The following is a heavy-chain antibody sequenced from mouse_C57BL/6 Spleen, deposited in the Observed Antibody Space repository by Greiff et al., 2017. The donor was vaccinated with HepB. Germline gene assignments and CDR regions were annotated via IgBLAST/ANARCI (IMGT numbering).Heavy chain of an antibody. D-gene: IGHD2-4*01. V-gene: IGHV1-18*01. J-gene: IGHJ1*03. CDR1: GYTFTDYN. CDR2: INPNNGGT. CDR3: ARRLIYSDYDGYFDV. Sequence: EVQLQQSGPELVKPGASVKIPCKASGYTFTDYNMDWVKQSHGKSLEWIGDINPNNGGTIYNQKFKGKATLTVDKSSSTAYMELRSLTSEDTAVYYCARRLIYSDYDGYFDVWGTGTTVTVSS.